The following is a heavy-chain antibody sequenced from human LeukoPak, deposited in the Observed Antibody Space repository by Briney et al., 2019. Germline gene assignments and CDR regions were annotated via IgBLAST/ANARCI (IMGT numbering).Heavy chain of an antibody. J-gene: IGHJ4*02. CDR3: AKYPEGSGSYYWVYFDY. Sequence: GGSLRLSCAASGFTFSSYAMSWVRQAPGKGLEWVSAISGSGGSTYHADSVKGRFTISRDNSKNTLYLQMNSLRAEDAAVYYCAKYPEGSGSYYWVYFDYWGQGTLVTVSS. CDR2: ISGSGGST. V-gene: IGHV3-23*01. D-gene: IGHD3-10*01. CDR1: GFTFSSYA.